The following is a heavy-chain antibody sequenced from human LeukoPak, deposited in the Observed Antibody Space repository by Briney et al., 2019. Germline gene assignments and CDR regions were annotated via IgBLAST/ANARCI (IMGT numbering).Heavy chain of an antibody. CDR3: AELWGTSWFDP. J-gene: IGHJ5*02. CDR1: GFTFDDYA. CDR2: ISGDGGST. V-gene: IGHV3-43*02. D-gene: IGHD2-21*01. Sequence: PGGSLRLSCAASGFTFDDYAMHWVRQAPGKGLEWVSLISGDGGSTYYADSVKGRFTISRDNSKNSLYLQMNSLRTEDTALYYCAELWGTSWFDPWGQGTLVTVSS.